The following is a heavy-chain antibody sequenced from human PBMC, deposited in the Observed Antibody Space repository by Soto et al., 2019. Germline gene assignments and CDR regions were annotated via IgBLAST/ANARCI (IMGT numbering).Heavy chain of an antibody. V-gene: IGHV4-30-2*06. CDR1: GGSITSGGYS. CDR3: ARAFYGVDL. J-gene: IGHJ6*02. CDR2: IYQSGSA. Sequence: TLSLTCTVSGGSITSGGYSWSWIRQSPGQGLEWIGYIYQSGSAFYNPSLKTRATILVDRSKNQFSLNLTSVTAADAAVYYCARAFYGVDLWGQGTTVTVSS.